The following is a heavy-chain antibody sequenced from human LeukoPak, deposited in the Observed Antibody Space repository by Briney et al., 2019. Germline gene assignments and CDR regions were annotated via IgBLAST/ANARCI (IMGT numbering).Heavy chain of an antibody. D-gene: IGHD4-23*01. V-gene: IGHV3-30*02. CDR2: IRYDGSDK. CDR3: TGCNSG. CDR1: GFTFGNYG. J-gene: IGHJ4*02. Sequence: GGSLRLSCAASGFTFGNYGMHWVRQAPRQGLEWVAFIRYDGSDKYYADSVMGRLTISRDNSKNNLYLRMKSPRPGDTAGSCCTGCNSGWGEGTLVTASS.